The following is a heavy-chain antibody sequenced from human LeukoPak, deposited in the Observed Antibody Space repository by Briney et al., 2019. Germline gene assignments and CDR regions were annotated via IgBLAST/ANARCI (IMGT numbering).Heavy chain of an antibody. CDR3: AKSHLTTVNFGRTSDY. CDR1: GIPFRNYA. D-gene: IGHD4-17*01. J-gene: IGHJ4*02. V-gene: IGHV3-23*01. CDR2: IGSSGYIT. Sequence: GGSLRLSCAASGIPFRNYAMTWVRQAPGKGLDWVSAIGSSGYITYYADSVKGRFTISRDNSENTLYLQMNSLRAEDSAVYYCAKSHLTTVNFGRTSDYWGQGTLVTVSS.